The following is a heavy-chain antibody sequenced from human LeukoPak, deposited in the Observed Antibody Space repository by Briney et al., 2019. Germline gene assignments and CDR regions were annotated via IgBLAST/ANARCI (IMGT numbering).Heavy chain of an antibody. CDR3: ARARSYSSAFDI. D-gene: IGHD1-26*01. CDR2: ISSSSYI. Sequence: PGGSLRLSCAASGFTFSSYSMNWVRQAPGKGLEWVSSISSSSYIYYADSVKGRFTISRDNAKNSLYLQMNSLRAEDTAVYYCARARSYSSAFDIWGQGTMVTVSS. CDR1: GFTFSSYS. J-gene: IGHJ3*02. V-gene: IGHV3-21*01.